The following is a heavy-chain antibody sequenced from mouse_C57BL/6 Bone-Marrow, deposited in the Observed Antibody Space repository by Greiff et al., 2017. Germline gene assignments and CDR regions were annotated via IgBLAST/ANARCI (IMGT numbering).Heavy chain of an antibody. CDR3: AREVYYGSSYYFDY. CDR2: IDPSDSYT. Sequence: QVQLQQPGAELVMPGASVKLSCKASGYTFTSYWMHWVKQRPGQGLEWIGEIDPSDSYTNYNQKFKGKSTLTVDKSSSPAYMQLSSLTSEDSAVYYCAREVYYGSSYYFDYWGQGTTLTVSS. CDR1: GYTFTSYW. J-gene: IGHJ2*01. V-gene: IGHV1-69*01. D-gene: IGHD1-1*01.